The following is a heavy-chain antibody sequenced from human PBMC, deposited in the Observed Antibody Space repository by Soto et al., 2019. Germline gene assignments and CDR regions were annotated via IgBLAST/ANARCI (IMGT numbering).Heavy chain of an antibody. Sequence: GGSLRLSCAASGFTFSSYAMHWVRQAPGKGLEWVAVISYDGSNKYYADSVKGRFTISRDNSKNTLYLQMNSLRAEDTHVYYCARDGVFFLTTRRQPSSIDFWGQGTMVTGST. D-gene: IGHD1-1*01. CDR2: ISYDGSNK. CDR3: ARDGVFFLTTRRQPSSIDF. V-gene: IGHV3-30-3*01. J-gene: IGHJ4*02. CDR1: GFTFSSYA.